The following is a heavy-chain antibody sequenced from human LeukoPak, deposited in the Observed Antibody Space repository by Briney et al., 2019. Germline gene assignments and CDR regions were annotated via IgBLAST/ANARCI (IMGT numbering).Heavy chain of an antibody. CDR1: GASIGSYY. J-gene: IGHJ2*01. Sequence: PSETLSLACTVSGASIGSYYWSWIRQPPGKGLEWIGYIFYSGSTNYNPSLKSRVTISVETSKNQFSLKLTSVTAADTAVYYCARELTNRITVVVRYYFDLWGRGTPVTVSS. D-gene: IGHD6-19*01. CDR2: IFYSGST. CDR3: ARELTNRITVVVRYYFDL. V-gene: IGHV4-59*01.